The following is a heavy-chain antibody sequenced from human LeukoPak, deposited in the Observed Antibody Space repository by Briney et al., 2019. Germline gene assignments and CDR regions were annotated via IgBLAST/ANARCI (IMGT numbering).Heavy chain of an antibody. CDR1: GGSISSSNW. CDR2: IFHSGST. D-gene: IGHD4-17*01. CDR3: ARYRYGDYYFDY. Sequence: SETLSLTCAVSGGSISSSNWWGWVRQPPGKGLEWIGEIFHSGSTNYNPSLKSRVTISVDKSKNQFSLKLNSVTAADTAVYYCARYRYGDYYFDYWGQGTLVTVSS. V-gene: IGHV4-4*02. J-gene: IGHJ4*02.